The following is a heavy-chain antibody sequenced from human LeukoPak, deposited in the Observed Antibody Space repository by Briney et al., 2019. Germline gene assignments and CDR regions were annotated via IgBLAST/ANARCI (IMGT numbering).Heavy chain of an antibody. Sequence: GGSLRLSCAASGFTFDDYAMHWVRQAPGKGLEWVSGISWNSGSIGYADSVKGRFTISRDNAKNSLYLQMNSLRAEDTALYYCARDSYGLDYWGQGTLVTVSS. J-gene: IGHJ4*02. V-gene: IGHV3-9*01. CDR1: GFTFDDYA. D-gene: IGHD5-18*01. CDR3: ARDSYGLDY. CDR2: ISWNSGSI.